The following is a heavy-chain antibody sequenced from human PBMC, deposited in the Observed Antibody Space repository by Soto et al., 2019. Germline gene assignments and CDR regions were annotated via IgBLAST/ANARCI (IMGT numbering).Heavy chain of an antibody. V-gene: IGHV3-30-3*01. D-gene: IGHD3-3*01. CDR1: GFTFSSYA. Sequence: PGGSLRLSCAASGFTFSSYAMHWVRQAPGKGLEWVAVISYDGSNKYYADSVKGRFTISRDNSKNTLYLQMNSLRAEDTAVYYCARVRRITIFGVVMGTGPPQLYGMDVWGQGTTVTVSS. J-gene: IGHJ6*02. CDR2: ISYDGSNK. CDR3: ARVRRITIFGVVMGTGPPQLYGMDV.